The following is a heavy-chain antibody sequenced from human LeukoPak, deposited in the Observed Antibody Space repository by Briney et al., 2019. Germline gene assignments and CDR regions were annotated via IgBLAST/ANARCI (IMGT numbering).Heavy chain of an antibody. V-gene: IGHV3-74*03. CDR1: GFTFSRYW. CDR3: ARDQSDFSGWYDY. CDR2: IYSNGSTT. J-gene: IGHJ4*02. D-gene: IGHD6-19*01. Sequence: PGGSLRLSWAASGFTFSRYWMHWVRQAPGKGLVWVSRIYSNGSTTTYADSVKGRFTISRDNAKNTLYLQMNNLSAEDTAVYYCARDQSDFSGWYDYWGQGILVTVSS.